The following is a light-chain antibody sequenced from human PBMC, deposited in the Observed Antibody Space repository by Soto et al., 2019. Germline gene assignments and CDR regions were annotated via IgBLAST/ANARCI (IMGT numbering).Light chain of an antibody. Sequence: QPVLTQPPSASGTPGQRVTISCSGSGSNIGSNTVNWYQQLPGTAPKLLIYTNDQRPSGVPDRFSGSKSGTSASLAISGLQSEDEADYHCAAWDDSLSGPVFGGGTKLTVL. CDR1: GSNIGSNT. CDR3: AAWDDSLSGPV. CDR2: TND. J-gene: IGLJ3*02. V-gene: IGLV1-44*01.